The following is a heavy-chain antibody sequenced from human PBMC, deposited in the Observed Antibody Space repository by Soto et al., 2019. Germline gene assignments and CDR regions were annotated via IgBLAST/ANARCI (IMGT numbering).Heavy chain of an antibody. D-gene: IGHD3-10*01. CDR3: ARDGGFGELKY. Sequence: QVQLVRSGAELKKPGSSVKVSCKASGDTFSGYPINWVRQAPGEGLEWMGRIIPVFGTTNDAQRFEGRVTFTADESTNTAYMELRGLLSEDTAVSYCARDGGFGELKYWGPGTLVTVSS. CDR2: IIPVFGTT. V-gene: IGHV1-69*18. J-gene: IGHJ4*02. CDR1: GDTFSGYP.